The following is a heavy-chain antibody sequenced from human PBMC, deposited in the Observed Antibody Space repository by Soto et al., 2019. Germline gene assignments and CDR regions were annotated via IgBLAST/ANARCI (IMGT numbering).Heavy chain of an antibody. V-gene: IGHV4-59*01. J-gene: IGHJ4*02. CDR1: GAPMNSYY. CDR2: VINSETS. D-gene: IGHD1-1*01. Sequence: QVQLQESGPRLVKTSETLSLTCTVSGAPMNSYYWSWIRKPPGKALEWIGYVINSETSKYNPSLRSRIAMSVDRSKIQFSLTMTSLTAADTAVYFCASVYGANDGFDYWGQGALFTVSS. CDR3: ASVYGANDGFDY.